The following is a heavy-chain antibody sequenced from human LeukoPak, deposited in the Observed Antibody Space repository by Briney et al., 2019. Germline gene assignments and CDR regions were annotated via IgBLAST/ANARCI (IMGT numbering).Heavy chain of an antibody. J-gene: IGHJ4*02. CDR1: GDSVSSNSAA. CDR3: ARAENSGWPYYFDY. Sequence: PSQTLSLTCAIAGDSVSSNSAAWNCIRQSPSRGLECLGRTYYRSKWYNDYAVSVKSRITINPDTSKNQFSLQLNSVTPEDTAVYYCARAENSGWPYYFDYWRQGTLVTVSS. CDR2: TYYRSKWYN. D-gene: IGHD6-19*01. V-gene: IGHV6-1*01.